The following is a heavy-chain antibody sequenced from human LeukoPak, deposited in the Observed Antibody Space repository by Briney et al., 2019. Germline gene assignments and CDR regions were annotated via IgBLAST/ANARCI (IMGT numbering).Heavy chain of an antibody. D-gene: IGHD2-15*01. CDR2: ISYDGSNK. J-gene: IGHJ6*02. CDR1: GFTFSSYA. V-gene: IGHV3-30-3*01. CDR3: ARVRCSGGSCYGVYYYGMDV. Sequence: PGRSLRLSCAASGFTFSSYAMHWVRQAPGKGLEWVAVISYDGSNKYYADSVKGRFTISRDNSKNTLYLQMNSLRAEDTAVYYCARVRCSGGSCYGVYYYGMDVWGQGTTVTVSS.